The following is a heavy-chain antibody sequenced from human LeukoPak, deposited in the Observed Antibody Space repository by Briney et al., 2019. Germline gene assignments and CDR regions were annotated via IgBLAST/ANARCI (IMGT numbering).Heavy chain of an antibody. J-gene: IGHJ4*02. D-gene: IGHD2-2*01. CDR3: ARTGRGGYCSTTSCSFDY. CDR1: GFTFSSYS. V-gene: IGHV3-20*04. Sequence: GGSLRLSCAASGFTFSSYSMSWVRQVPGKGLEWVSGIHWNGGSTSYADSVKGRFTIFRDNAKNTLYLQMNSLRAEDTAVYYCARTGRGGYCSTTSCSFDYWGQGALVTVSS. CDR2: IHWNGGST.